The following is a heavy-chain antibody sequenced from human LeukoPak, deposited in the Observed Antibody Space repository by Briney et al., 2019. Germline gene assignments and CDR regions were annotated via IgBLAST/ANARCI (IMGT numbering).Heavy chain of an antibody. J-gene: IGHJ4*02. CDR1: GYSISSGYY. Sequence: SETLSLTCAGSGYSISSGYYWGWIRQPPGKGLEWIGSIYHSGSTYYNPSLKSRVTISVDTSKNQFSLKLSSVTAADTAVYYCARDSRGYDYGFDYWGQGTLVTVSS. CDR2: IYHSGST. D-gene: IGHD5-12*01. CDR3: ARDSRGYDYGFDY. V-gene: IGHV4-38-2*02.